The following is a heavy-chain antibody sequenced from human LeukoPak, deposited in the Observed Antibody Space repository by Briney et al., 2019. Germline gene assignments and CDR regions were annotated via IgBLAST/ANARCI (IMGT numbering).Heavy chain of an antibody. J-gene: IGHJ6*03. V-gene: IGHV3-23*01. Sequence: GGSLRLSCTTSGFTFRHHVMTWVSQAPGKRLEWVSGISNSDGSTYNADSVKGRFIISRDDSKNTLYLQMNSLRAEDTAVYYCAKRRGLELLYYYYMDVWGKGTTVTVSS. CDR3: AKRRGLELLYYYYMDV. CDR1: GFTFRHHV. D-gene: IGHD1-7*01. CDR2: ISNSDGST.